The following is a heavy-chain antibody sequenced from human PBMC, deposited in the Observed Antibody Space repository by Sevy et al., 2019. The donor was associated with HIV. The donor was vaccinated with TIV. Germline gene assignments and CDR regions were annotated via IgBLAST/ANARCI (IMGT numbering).Heavy chain of an antibody. CDR3: AGNFDY. CDR2: VHYSGRT. V-gene: IGHV4-39*01. Sequence: SETLSLTCTVSGGSISSGNYLWSWIRQTPGKGLEWIGTVHYSGRTYYNPFLKSRVTISEATSKNQFSLNLSSVTAADTAVYFCAGNFDYWGQGTLVTVSS. J-gene: IGHJ4*02. CDR1: GGSISSGNYL.